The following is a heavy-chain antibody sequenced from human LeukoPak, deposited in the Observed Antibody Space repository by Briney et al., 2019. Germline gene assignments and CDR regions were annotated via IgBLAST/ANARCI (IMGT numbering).Heavy chain of an antibody. D-gene: IGHD2-15*01. CDR1: GFTFSTYT. V-gene: IGHV3-30*01. CDR3: AIEVNDFPAVFDI. J-gene: IGHJ3*02. Sequence: GGSLRLSCTASGFTFSTYTMHWVRQAPGKGLEWVALIWNDGSVDYYADSVKGRFTITRDNSKNTLYLQMNSLTAEDMAVYYCAIEVNDFPAVFDIWGQGTTVTVSS. CDR2: IWNDGSVD.